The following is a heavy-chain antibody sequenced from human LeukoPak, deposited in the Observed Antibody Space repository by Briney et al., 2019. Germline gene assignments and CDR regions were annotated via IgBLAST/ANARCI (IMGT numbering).Heavy chain of an antibody. CDR2: ISGSSSYI. D-gene: IGHD1-7*01. CDR3: ARDFLGGELHYFDY. J-gene: IGHJ4*02. CDR1: GFTFSTYN. V-gene: IGHV3-21*01. Sequence: GGSLRLSCAASGFTFSTYNMNWVRQAPGKGLEWVSSISGSSSYIYYADSVKGRFSISRDNAKNSLYLQMNSLRAEDTAVYYCARDFLGGELHYFDYWGQGTLVTVSS.